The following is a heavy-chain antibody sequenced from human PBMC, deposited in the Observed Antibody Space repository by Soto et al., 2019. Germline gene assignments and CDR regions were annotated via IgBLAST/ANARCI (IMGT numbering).Heavy chain of an antibody. CDR1: GYTFTSYA. CDR2: INAGNGNT. D-gene: IGHD2-21*02. CDR3: AGAWGVVTAPDY. Sequence: QVQLVQSGAEEKKPGASVKVSCKASGYTFTSYAMHWVRQAPGQRLEWMGWINAGNGNTKYSQKFQGRVTITRDTSASTPKMELRSLRSEDTAVYYCAGAWGVVTAPDYWGQGTLVTVSS. V-gene: IGHV1-3*05. J-gene: IGHJ4*02.